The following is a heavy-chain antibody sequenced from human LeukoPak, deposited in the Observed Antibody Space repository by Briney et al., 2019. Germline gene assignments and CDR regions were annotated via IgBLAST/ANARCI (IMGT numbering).Heavy chain of an antibody. CDR1: GFPFRSHS. Sequence: GGSLRISFGTSGFPFRSHSMNRVRQAPGKGLEWVSSISSSSSYIYYADSVKGRFTISRDNAKNSLYLQMNSLRAEDTAVYYCARAAGNYYYMDVWGKGTTVTISS. V-gene: IGHV3-21*01. D-gene: IGHD6-13*01. CDR3: ARAAGNYYYMDV. CDR2: ISSSSSYI. J-gene: IGHJ6*03.